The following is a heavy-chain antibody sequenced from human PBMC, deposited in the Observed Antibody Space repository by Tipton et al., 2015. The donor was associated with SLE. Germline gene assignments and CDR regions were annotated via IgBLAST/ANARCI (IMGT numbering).Heavy chain of an antibody. CDR3: ARRFGSGNDFVP. D-gene: IGHD3-10*01. CDR1: GFIFSDYG. CDR2: IRCDGTYK. Sequence: SLRLSCAASGFIFSDYGMHWVRQPPGKGLEWVSFIRCDGTYKWYADSVKGRFTISRDNSKNTLYLQMKSLKLEDTAVYYCARRFGSGNDFVPWGQGTLVTVPS. V-gene: IGHV3-30*02. J-gene: IGHJ5*02.